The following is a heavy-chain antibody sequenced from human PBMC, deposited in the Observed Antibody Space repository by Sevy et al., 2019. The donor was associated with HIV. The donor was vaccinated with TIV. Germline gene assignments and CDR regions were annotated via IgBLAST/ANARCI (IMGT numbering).Heavy chain of an antibody. V-gene: IGHV3-33*01. D-gene: IGHD3-16*01. CDR2: IWYDGSNR. CDR3: VRDNLGFDY. CDR1: GFTLSSNH. J-gene: IGHJ4*02. Sequence: GGSLRLSCAASGFTLSSNHMHWVRHAPGKGLEWVAAIWYDGSNRYYADAVKGRFTISRDNSENTLHLQMNSLTAEDTAVYYCVRDNLGFDYWGQGTLVTVSS.